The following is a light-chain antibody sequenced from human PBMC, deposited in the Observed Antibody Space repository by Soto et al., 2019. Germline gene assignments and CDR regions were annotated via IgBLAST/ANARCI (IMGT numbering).Light chain of an antibody. CDR3: SSYTSSTTLDVV. V-gene: IGLV2-14*01. CDR2: EVT. J-gene: IGLJ2*01. CDR1: SSDVGGHNY. Sequence: QSALTQPASVSGSPGQSITISCTGTSSDVGGHNYVSWYQQHPGTAPKLMIYEVTNRPSGVSNRFSGSKSGNTASLTISGLQAEDEAEYYCSSYTSSTTLDVVFGGGPKLTVL.